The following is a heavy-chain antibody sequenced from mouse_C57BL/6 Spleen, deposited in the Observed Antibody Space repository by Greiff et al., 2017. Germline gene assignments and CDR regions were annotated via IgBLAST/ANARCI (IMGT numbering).Heavy chain of an antibody. CDR2: ILPGSGST. Sequence: QVQLKQSGAELMKPGASVKFSCKATGYTFTGYWIEWVKQRPGHGLEWIGEILPGSGSTNYNEKFKGKATFTADTSSNTAYMQLSSLTTEDSAIYYCARWRVRRDYAMYCWGQGASVTVAS. J-gene: IGHJ4*01. CDR3: ARWRVRRDYAMYC. V-gene: IGHV1-9*01. CDR1: GYTFTGYW. D-gene: IGHD6-1*01.